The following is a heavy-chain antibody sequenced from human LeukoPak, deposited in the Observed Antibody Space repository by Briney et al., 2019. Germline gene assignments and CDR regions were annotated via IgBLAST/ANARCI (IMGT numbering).Heavy chain of an antibody. CDR1: GGSITNNNYY. D-gene: IGHD1-1*01. J-gene: IGHJ4*02. CDR2: LYYSGST. CDR3: ARHEDRNWYFDH. Sequence: SETLSLTCTVSGGSITNNNYYWDWIRQPPGKGLEWIGDLYYSGSTHYNPSLKSRVTISVDTSKNQFSLKLSSVTAPDTAVYYCARHEDRNWYFDHWGQGTLVTVSS. V-gene: IGHV4-39*01.